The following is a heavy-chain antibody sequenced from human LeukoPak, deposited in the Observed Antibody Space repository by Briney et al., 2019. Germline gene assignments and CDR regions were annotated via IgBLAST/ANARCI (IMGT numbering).Heavy chain of an antibody. Sequence: ASVKVSCKASGYTFTGYYMHWVRQAPGQGLEWMGWINPNSGGTNYAQKFQGRVTMTRDTSISTAYMELSRLRSDDTAVYYCARDGPTVVVTAILDYWGQGTLVTVSS. CDR1: GYTFTGYY. D-gene: IGHD2-21*02. CDR2: INPNSGGT. CDR3: ARDGPTVVVTAILDY. V-gene: IGHV1-2*02. J-gene: IGHJ4*02.